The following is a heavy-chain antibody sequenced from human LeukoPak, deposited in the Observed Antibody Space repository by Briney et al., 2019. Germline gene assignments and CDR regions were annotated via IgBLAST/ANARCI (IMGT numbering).Heavy chain of an antibody. Sequence: GESLKISFNGSGYRLTDYWIGWVRQMPGKGLEVMGIIYRGYSDTRYRPSFKGQVTISADKSINTAHLQWSSLKDSDTAMYYCARGAAGTTPDYYYFGLDVWGQGTTVRVSS. CDR2: IYRGYSDT. D-gene: IGHD1-7*01. CDR1: GYRLTDYW. CDR3: ARGAAGTTPDYYYFGLDV. J-gene: IGHJ6*02. V-gene: IGHV5-51*01.